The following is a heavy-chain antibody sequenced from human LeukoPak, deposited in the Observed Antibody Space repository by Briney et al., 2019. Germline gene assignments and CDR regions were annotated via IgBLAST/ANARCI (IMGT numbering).Heavy chain of an antibody. Sequence: ASVKVSCTASGYTFPGYYMPWVRQAPGQGLEWMGWINPNSGGTNYAQKFQGRVTMTRDTSISTAYMELNRLRSDDTAVYYCARGQQWLPNSYWGQGTLVTVSS. V-gene: IGHV1-2*02. D-gene: IGHD6-19*01. CDR3: ARGQQWLPNSY. CDR2: INPNSGGT. J-gene: IGHJ4*02. CDR1: GYTFPGYY.